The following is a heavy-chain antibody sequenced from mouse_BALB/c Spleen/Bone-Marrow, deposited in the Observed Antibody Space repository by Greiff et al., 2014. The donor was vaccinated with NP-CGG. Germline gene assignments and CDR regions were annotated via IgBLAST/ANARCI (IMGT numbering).Heavy chain of an antibody. CDR1: GFNIKDYY. J-gene: IGHJ4*01. V-gene: IGHV14-4*02. CDR3: NARDYRYEGYAMDY. Sequence: EVQLVESGAELVRSGASVKLSCTASGFNIKDYYMHWVKQRPEQGLEWIGWIDPGNGDTEYAPKFQGKATMTADTSSNTAYLQLSSLTAEDTAVYYGNARDYRYEGYAMDYWGQGTSVTVSS. CDR2: IDPGNGDT. D-gene: IGHD2-14*01.